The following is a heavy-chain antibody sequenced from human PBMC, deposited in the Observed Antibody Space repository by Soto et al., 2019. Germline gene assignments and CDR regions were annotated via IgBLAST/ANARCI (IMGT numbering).Heavy chain of an antibody. V-gene: IGHV1-8*01. D-gene: IGHD3-16*01. CDR1: GYTFTSYD. Sequence: QVQLVQSGAEVKKPGASVKVSCKASGYTFTSYDINWVRQATGQGLGWMGWMNPNSGKTGYAQKFQGRITMTRNTSISTAYMELSSLRSEGTAVYFSAREGVRGMDVWGQGTRVTVPS. CDR2: MNPNSGKT. J-gene: IGHJ6*02. CDR3: AREGVRGMDV.